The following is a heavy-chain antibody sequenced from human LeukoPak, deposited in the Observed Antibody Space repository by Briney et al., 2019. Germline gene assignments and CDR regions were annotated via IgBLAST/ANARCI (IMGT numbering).Heavy chain of an antibody. V-gene: IGHV6-1*01. D-gene: IGHD2-2*01. CDR2: TYYRSKWYY. CDR3: ARDRTRYCSSTSCYGWYNWFDP. Sequence: SQTLSLTCAISGDSVSSNSAAWNWIRQSPSRGLEWLGRTYYRSKWYYDYAVAVKSRISINPDTSKNQFSLQLSSVTPEDTAVYYCARDRTRYCSSTSCYGWYNWFDPWGQGTLVTVSS. J-gene: IGHJ5*02. CDR1: GDSVSSNSAA.